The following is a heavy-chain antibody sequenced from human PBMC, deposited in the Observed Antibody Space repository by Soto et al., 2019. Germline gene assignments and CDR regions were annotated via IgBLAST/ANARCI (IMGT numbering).Heavy chain of an antibody. D-gene: IGHD3-10*01. CDR2: ISSSSSYI. CDR3: ARPQLLWFGELSFDY. CDR1: GFTFSSYS. Sequence: EVQLVESGGGLVKPGGSLRLSCAASGFTFSSYSMNWVRQAPGKGLEWVSSISSSSSYIYYADSVKGRFTISRVNAKNSLYLQMNSLRAEDTAVYYCARPQLLWFGELSFDYWGQGTLVTVSS. J-gene: IGHJ4*02. V-gene: IGHV3-21*01.